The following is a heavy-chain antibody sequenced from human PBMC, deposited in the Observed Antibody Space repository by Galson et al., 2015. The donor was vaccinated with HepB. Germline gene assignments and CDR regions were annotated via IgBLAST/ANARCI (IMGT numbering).Heavy chain of an antibody. CDR2: IIPKTGPA. CDR3: ARARNDILSSFDY. V-gene: IGHV1-69*13. CDR1: GHTFNNYA. D-gene: IGHD3-9*01. Sequence: SVKVSCKASGHTFNNYAINWVRQAPGQGLEWLGAIIPKTGPASYAHNFQGRVTITADESTSTAYMELTSLRSGDTAVYYCARARNDILSSFDYWGQGTLVTVSS. J-gene: IGHJ4*02.